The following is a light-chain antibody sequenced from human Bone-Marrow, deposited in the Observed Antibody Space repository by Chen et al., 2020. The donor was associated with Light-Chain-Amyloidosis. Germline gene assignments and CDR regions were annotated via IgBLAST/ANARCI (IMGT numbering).Light chain of an antibody. CDR3: QSADSSGTYEVI. CDR2: RDT. J-gene: IGLJ2*01. CDR1: DLPTKY. V-gene: IGLV3-25*03. Sequence: SYELSQPPSVPVSPGQTARITCSGEDLPTKYAYWYQQKPGQAPVLVIHRDTERPSGISERFSGASKGTTATLTISGGQAEDEADDHCQSADSSGTYEVIFGGGTKLTVL.